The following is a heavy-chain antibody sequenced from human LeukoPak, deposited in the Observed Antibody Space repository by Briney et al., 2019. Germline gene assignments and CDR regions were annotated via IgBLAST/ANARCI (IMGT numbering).Heavy chain of an antibody. V-gene: IGHV3-23*01. J-gene: IGHJ4*02. CDR3: RGLDS. CDR1: GFTFSNYA. Sequence: GGSLRLSCAASGFTFSNYALHWVRQAPGKGLEWVSGISVSGGSIYYADSVTGRFTISRDNSKDTLYLQMNSLRVEDTALIMMRGLDSWGQGTLVTVSS. CDR2: ISVSGGSI. D-gene: IGHD3-16*01.